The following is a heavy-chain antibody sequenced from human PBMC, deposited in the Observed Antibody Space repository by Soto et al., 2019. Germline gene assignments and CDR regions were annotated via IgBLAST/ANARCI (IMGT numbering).Heavy chain of an antibody. CDR2: ISYDGSNK. J-gene: IGHJ4*02. D-gene: IGHD6-13*01. CDR3: AKGDRIAAAGHFDY. Sequence: QVQLVESGGGVVQPGRSLRLSCAASGFTFSSYGMHWVRQAPGKGLEWMAVISYDGSNKYYADFVKGRFTISRDNSKNTLYSQMNSLRAEDTAVYYCAKGDRIAAAGHFDYWGQGTLVTVSS. CDR1: GFTFSSYG. V-gene: IGHV3-30*18.